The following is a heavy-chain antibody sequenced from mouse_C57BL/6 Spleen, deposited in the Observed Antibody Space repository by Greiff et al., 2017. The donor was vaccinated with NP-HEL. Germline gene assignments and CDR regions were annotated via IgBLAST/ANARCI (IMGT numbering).Heavy chain of an antibody. V-gene: IGHV5-17*01. D-gene: IGHD1-1*01. Sequence: EVMLVESGGGLVKPGGSLKLSCAASGFTFSDYGMHWVRQAPEKGLEWVAYISSGSSTIYYADTVKGRFTISRDNAKNTLFLQMTSLRSEDTAMYYCASRHGLLRGYYAMDYWGQGTSVTVSS. CDR2: ISSGSSTI. J-gene: IGHJ4*01. CDR3: ASRHGLLRGYYAMDY. CDR1: GFTFSDYG.